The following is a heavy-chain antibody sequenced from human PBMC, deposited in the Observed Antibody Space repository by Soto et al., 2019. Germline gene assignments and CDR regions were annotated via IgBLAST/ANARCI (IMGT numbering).Heavy chain of an antibody. CDR3: ASHEGVVLHRTASWGDT. V-gene: IGHV4-39*01. CDR2: ISYSGTT. CDR1: GGSISSSTYY. Sequence: QLQLQESGPGLVKPSETLSLSCTVSGGSISSSTYYWGWIRQPPGRGLEWIGTISYSGTTYYNPSLKSRVNISVNKFYNQVSLKASSVTAAEAAVYCCASHEGVVLHRTASWGDTWGQGTLVTVS. D-gene: IGHD3-10*01. J-gene: IGHJ5*02.